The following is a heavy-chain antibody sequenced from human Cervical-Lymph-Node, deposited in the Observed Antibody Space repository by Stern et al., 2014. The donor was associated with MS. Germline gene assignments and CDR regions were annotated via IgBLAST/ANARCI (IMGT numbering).Heavy chain of an antibody. D-gene: IGHD6-13*01. J-gene: IGHJ5*02. CDR2: ISAYNGRT. V-gene: IGHV1-18*01. Sequence: VQLVQSGVEVKKPGASVKVSCKASDYTFATYGISWVRQAPGQGLEWMGWISAYNGRTNYAQKIQGRVIMTTDTSKSTAYLELRSLRSDDTAVYYCASGGAAGTFSWGQGTLVTVSS. CDR3: ASGGAAGTFS. CDR1: DYTFATYG.